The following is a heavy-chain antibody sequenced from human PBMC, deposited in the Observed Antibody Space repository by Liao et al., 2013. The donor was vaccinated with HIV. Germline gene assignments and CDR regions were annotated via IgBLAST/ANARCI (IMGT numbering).Heavy chain of an antibody. D-gene: IGHD1-7*01. J-gene: IGHJ4*02. Sequence: QVQLQQWGAGLLKPSETLSLTCAVYGGSFSGYYWNWIRQPPGKGLEWIGEINHSGSTNYNPSLKSRVTISVDTSKNQFSLKLSSVTAADTAVYYCAREGFKELQYYFDYWGQGTLVTVSS. V-gene: IGHV4-34*01. CDR1: GGSFSGYY. CDR3: AREGFKELQYYFDY. CDR2: INHSGST.